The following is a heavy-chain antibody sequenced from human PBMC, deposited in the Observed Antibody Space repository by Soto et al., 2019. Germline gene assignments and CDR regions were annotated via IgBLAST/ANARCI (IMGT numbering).Heavy chain of an antibody. CDR3: ARRSMVRGVNDAFDI. J-gene: IGHJ3*02. D-gene: IGHD3-10*01. CDR2: IIPILGIA. CDR1: GGTFSSYT. Sequence: QVQLVQSGAEVKKPGSSVKVSCKASGGTFSSYTISWVRQAPGQGLEWMGRIIPILGIANYAQKFQGRVTIXXDXSRXTAYMELSSLRSEDTAVYYCARRSMVRGVNDAFDIWGQGTMVTVSS. V-gene: IGHV1-69*02.